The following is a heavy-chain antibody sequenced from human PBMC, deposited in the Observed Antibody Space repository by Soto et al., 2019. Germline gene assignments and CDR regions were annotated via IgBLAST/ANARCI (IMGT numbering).Heavy chain of an antibody. CDR1: GGTFTSYA. D-gene: IGHD2-2*02. CDR2: IIPIFGTA. Sequence: SVKVSCKASGGTFTSYAISWVRQAPGQGLEWMGGIIPIFGTANYAQKLQGRVTMTTDTSTSTAYLELRGLRSDDTAVYYCARRSPDPYCSSTSCYTGGWFDPWGQGTLVTVSS. V-gene: IGHV1-69*05. J-gene: IGHJ5*02. CDR3: ARRSPDPYCSSTSCYTGGWFDP.